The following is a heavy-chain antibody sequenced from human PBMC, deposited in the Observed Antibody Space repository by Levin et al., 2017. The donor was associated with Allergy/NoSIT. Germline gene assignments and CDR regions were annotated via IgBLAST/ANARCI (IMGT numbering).Heavy chain of an antibody. CDR1: GFTFDDYA. Sequence: PGGSLRLSCAASGFTFDDYAMHWVRQAPGKGLEWVSGISWNSGSIGYADSVKGRFTISRDNAKNSLYLQMNSLRAEDTALYYCAKDSHCSSTSCPNWFDPWGQGTLVTVSS. CDR3: AKDSHCSSTSCPNWFDP. J-gene: IGHJ5*02. V-gene: IGHV3-9*01. D-gene: IGHD2-2*01. CDR2: ISWNSGSI.